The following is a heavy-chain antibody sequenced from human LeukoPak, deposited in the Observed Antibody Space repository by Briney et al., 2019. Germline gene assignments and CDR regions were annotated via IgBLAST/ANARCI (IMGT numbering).Heavy chain of an antibody. CDR3: ARDSYGSGSHPADY. Sequence: ASVRVSCKASGYTFTSYGISWVRQAPGQGLEWMGWISAYNGNTNYAQKLQGRVTMTRDTSTSTVYMELSSLRSEDTAVYYCARDSYGSGSHPADYWGQGTLVTVSS. J-gene: IGHJ4*02. CDR1: GYTFTSYG. D-gene: IGHD3-10*01. CDR2: ISAYNGNT. V-gene: IGHV1-18*01.